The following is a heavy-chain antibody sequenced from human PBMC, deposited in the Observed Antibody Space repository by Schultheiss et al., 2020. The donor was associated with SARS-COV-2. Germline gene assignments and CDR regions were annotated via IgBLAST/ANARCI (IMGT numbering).Heavy chain of an antibody. CDR2: MSHDGNNQ. Sequence: GGSLRLSCAASGFTVSSNYMSWVRQAPGKGLEWVSVMSHDGNNQYYADSVKGRFTISRDNSKNTLYLQMNSLRAEDTAVYYCAKVGAAQLGTKRTRNDYWGQGTLVTVSS. CDR1: GFTVSSNY. V-gene: IGHV3-30*18. J-gene: IGHJ4*02. D-gene: IGHD1-26*01. CDR3: AKVGAAQLGTKRTRNDY.